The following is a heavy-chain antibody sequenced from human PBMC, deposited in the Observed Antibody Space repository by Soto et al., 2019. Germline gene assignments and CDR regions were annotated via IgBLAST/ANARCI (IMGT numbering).Heavy chain of an antibody. CDR2: INAGNGNT. J-gene: IGHJ5*02. CDR1: GYTFTSYA. CDR3: ARSGYDYARLPAS. Sequence: ASVKVSCKASGYTFTSYAMHWVRQAPGQRLEWMGWINAGNGNTKYSQKYKGRVTITRDTSASTAYMELSSLRSEDTAVYYCARSGYDYARLPASWGQGTLVTVSS. V-gene: IGHV1-3*01. D-gene: IGHD5-12*01.